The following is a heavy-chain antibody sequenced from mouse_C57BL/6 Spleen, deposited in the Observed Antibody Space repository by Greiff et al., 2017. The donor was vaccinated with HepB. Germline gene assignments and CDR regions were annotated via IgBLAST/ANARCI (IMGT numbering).Heavy chain of an antibody. Sequence: QVQLQQPGAELVMPGASVKLSCKASGYTFTSYWMHWVKQRPGQGLEWIGEIDPSDSYTNYNQKFKGKSTLTVDKSSSTAYMQLSSLTSEDSAVYYCARELLRTLYYFDYWGQGTTLTVSS. CDR2: IDPSDSYT. CDR1: GYTFTSYW. V-gene: IGHV1-69*01. J-gene: IGHJ2*01. CDR3: ARELLRTLYYFDY. D-gene: IGHD1-1*01.